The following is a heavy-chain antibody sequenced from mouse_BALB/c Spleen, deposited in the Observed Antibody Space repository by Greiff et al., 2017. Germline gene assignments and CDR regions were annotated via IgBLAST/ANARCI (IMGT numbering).Heavy chain of an antibody. CDR3: ARSPYYYGSSSYAMDY. Sequence: EVQLQQSGPELVKPGASVKIPCKASGYTFTDYNMDWVKQSHGKSLEWIGDINPNNGGTIYNQKFKGKATLTVDKSSSTAYMELRSLTSEDTAVYYCARSPYYYGSSSYAMDYWGQGTSVTVSS. CDR1: GYTFTDYN. D-gene: IGHD1-1*01. J-gene: IGHJ4*01. CDR2: INPNNGGT. V-gene: IGHV1-18*01.